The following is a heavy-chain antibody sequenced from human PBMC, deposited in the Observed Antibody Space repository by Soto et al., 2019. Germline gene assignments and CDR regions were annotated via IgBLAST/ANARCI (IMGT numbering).Heavy chain of an antibody. J-gene: IGHJ6*01. V-gene: IGHV4-59*08. D-gene: IGHD1-26*01. CDR1: GASINGFF. CDR2: VYYGGST. CDR3: ARWWEFYPYSLYV. Sequence: SETLSLTCNVSGASINGFFWNWIRQPPGKGLEWIGYVYYGGSTKYNPSFQSRVSISVDTSKSQVSLRLRSVTAADTAVYYCARWWEFYPYSLYVWGQWSTVPV.